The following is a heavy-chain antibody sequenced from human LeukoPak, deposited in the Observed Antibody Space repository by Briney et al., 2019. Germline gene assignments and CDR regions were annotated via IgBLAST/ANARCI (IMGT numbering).Heavy chain of an antibody. J-gene: IGHJ3*02. V-gene: IGHV4-4*08. CDR1: GGFPSDYK. CDR2: IYSSGAT. CDR3: AREWSAFDI. D-gene: IGHD2-8*01. Sequence: SETLSLTCNVSGGFPSDYKWRWIRQPPGKGLEWIGYIYSSGATNYNPSLKSRVTLSIDTSKNQFSLKLSSVTAADTAVYYCAREWSAFDIWGQGTMVIVSS.